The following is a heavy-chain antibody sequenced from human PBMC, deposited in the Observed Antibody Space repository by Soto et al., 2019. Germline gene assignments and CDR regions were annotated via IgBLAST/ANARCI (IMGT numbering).Heavy chain of an antibody. CDR3: ARGTTSDNSGYDWYFDL. D-gene: IGHD3-22*01. Sequence: SETLSLTCTVSGGSISGGDYYWSWIRQPPWKGLEWIGYIYYSGSTHYNPSLKSRAALSVDTSKNQFSLKLSSVTAADTAVYYCARGTTSDNSGYDWYFDLWGRGTLVTVTS. V-gene: IGHV4-30-4*01. J-gene: IGHJ2*01. CDR2: IYYSGST. CDR1: GGSISGGDYY.